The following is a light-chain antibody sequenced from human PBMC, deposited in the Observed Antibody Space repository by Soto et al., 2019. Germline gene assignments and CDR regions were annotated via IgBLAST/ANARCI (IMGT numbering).Light chain of an antibody. CDR3: QQYNNWPPVT. CDR1: QSVSSSY. V-gene: IGKV3-20*01. CDR2: GAS. Sequence: EIVLTQSPGTLSLSPGERATRSCRAIQSVSSSYLAWYQQKPGQAPRLLIYGASSRATDIPDRFSGSGSGTEFTLTFSSLQSEDFAVYYCQQYNNWPPVTFGQGAKVDIK. J-gene: IGKJ1*01.